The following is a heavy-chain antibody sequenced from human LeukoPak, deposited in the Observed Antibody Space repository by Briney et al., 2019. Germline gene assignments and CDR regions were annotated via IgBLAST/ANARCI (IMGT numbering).Heavy chain of an antibody. CDR2: IYYSGST. CDR1: GGSISSGSYY. V-gene: IGHV4-39*01. J-gene: IGHJ6*03. Sequence: PSETLSLTWAVSGGSISSGSYYWGWIRQPPGKGLEWIGSIYYSGSTYYNPSLKSRVTISVDMSKNQFSLNLSSVTAADMAVYYCARHGYYYYHMDVWGKGTTVTLSS. CDR3: ARHGYYYYHMDV.